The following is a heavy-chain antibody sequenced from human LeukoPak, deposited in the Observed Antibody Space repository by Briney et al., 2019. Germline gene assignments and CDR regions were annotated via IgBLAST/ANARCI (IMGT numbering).Heavy chain of an antibody. J-gene: IGHJ4*02. Sequence: GGSLRLSCAASGFTFSSYWMHWVRQAPGKGLVWVSRINSDGRSTSYADSAKGRFTISRDNAKNTLYLQMNSLRAEDTAVYYCVRDVWGDRDSYFDYWGQGTLVTVSS. CDR2: INSDGRST. D-gene: IGHD2-21*01. CDR1: GFTFSSYW. V-gene: IGHV3-74*01. CDR3: VRDVWGDRDSYFDY.